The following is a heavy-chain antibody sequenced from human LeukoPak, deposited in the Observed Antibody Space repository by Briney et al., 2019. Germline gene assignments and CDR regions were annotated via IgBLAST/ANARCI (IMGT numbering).Heavy chain of an antibody. CDR2: IISSGPT. V-gene: IGHV3-48*01. J-gene: IGHJ4*02. Sequence: GSLRLSCAASCFTFSYYSMNWVRPAPGKGREWSSCIISSGPTHYAYSVKGRFTISRDNAKKSVYLQINSLRLAHTAVYYCARDPPRRSDYWGQGTLVTVSS. CDR1: CFTFSYYS. D-gene: IGHD1-14*01. CDR3: ARDPPRRSDY.